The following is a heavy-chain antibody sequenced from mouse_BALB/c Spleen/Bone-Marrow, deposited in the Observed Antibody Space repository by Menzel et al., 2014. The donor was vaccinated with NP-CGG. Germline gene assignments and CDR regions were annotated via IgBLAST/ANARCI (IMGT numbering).Heavy chain of an antibody. D-gene: IGHD2-2*01. CDR2: IDPANGNT. Sequence: EVKVEESGAELVKSGASVKLSCTASGFNIKDTYMHWVKQRPEQGLEWIGRIDPANGNTKYDPKSQGKATITADTSSNTAYLQLSSLTSEDTAVYYCASYVYGYYFDYWGQGTTLTVSS. V-gene: IGHV14-3*02. CDR3: ASYVYGYYFDY. J-gene: IGHJ2*01. CDR1: GFNIKDTY.